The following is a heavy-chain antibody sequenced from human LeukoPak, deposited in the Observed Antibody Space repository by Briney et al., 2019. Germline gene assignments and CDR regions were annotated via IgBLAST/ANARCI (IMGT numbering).Heavy chain of an antibody. CDR1: GVTVSGSY. CDR2: IYTSGDT. V-gene: IGHV3-66*01. D-gene: IGHD1-26*01. J-gene: IGHJ4*02. Sequence: PGGSLRLSCAASGVTVSGSYMSWVRQAPGKGLEWVSVIYTSGDTYYADSVKGRFTISRDSSKNTLYLQMSTLRTEDTAVYYCVRVRYSGSWFPVPNFDCWGQGTLVTVSS. CDR3: VRVRYSGSWFPVPNFDC.